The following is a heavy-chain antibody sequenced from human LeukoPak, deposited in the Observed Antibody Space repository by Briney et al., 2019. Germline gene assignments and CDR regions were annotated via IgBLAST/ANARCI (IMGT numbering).Heavy chain of an antibody. CDR1: GFSVRTNY. Sequence: PGGSLRLSCAASGFSVRTNYMAWVRQAPGKGLEWVSLIYNSDHTSYADSVKDRITISRDSSDNTVFLQMNSLRAEDTAVYYCARAAVAAGIFYIDYWGQGTLVTVSS. CDR3: ARAAVAAGIFYIDY. V-gene: IGHV3-66*01. CDR2: IYNSDHT. J-gene: IGHJ4*02. D-gene: IGHD6-19*01.